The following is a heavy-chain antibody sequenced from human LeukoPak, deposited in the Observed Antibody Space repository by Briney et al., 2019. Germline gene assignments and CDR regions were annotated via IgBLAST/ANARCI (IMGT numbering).Heavy chain of an antibody. V-gene: IGHV3-9*01. Sequence: PGRSLRLSCAASGLTFDDYAMHWVRQAPGKGLEWVSGISWNSGSIGYADSVKGRFTISRDNAKNSLYLQMNSLRAEDTALYYCAKVPGIAVAGPYYFDYWGQGTLVTVSS. CDR1: GLTFDDYA. J-gene: IGHJ4*02. CDR3: AKVPGIAVAGPYYFDY. CDR2: ISWNSGSI. D-gene: IGHD6-19*01.